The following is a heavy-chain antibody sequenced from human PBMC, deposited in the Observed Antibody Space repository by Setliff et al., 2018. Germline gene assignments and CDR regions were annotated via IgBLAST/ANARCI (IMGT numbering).Heavy chain of an antibody. J-gene: IGHJ4*02. V-gene: IGHV1-18*01. CDR1: GYTFTSYG. Sequence: ASVKVSCKASGYTFTSYGISWVRPAPGQGLEWMGWISAYNGNTNYAQKLQGRVTMTTDTSTSTVYMELSSLRSEDTAVYYCARGSSGWYRSGGLDYWGQGTLVTVSS. D-gene: IGHD6-19*01. CDR2: ISAYNGNT. CDR3: ARGSSGWYRSGGLDY.